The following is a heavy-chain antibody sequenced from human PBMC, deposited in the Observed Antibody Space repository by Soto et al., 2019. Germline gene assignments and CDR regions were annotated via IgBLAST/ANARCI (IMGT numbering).Heavy chain of an antibody. V-gene: IGHV5-10-1*01. J-gene: IGHJ6*02. CDR1: GYSFTNYW. Sequence: GESLKISCKGSGYSFTNYWISWVRQMPGKGLEWMGRIDPSDSYTNYSPSFQGHVTISADKSISTAYLQWSSLKASDTAMYYCARHYCSGGSCYPYYYYGMDVWGQGTTVTVSS. D-gene: IGHD2-15*01. CDR3: ARHYCSGGSCYPYYYYGMDV. CDR2: IDPSDSYT.